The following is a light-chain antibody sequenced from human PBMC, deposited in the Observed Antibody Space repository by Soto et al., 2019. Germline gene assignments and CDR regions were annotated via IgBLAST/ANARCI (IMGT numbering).Light chain of an antibody. Sequence: AIRMTQSPSSLSSSTVYRFTITCLASQGFTSDLAWYQQKPGKAPKLLIYGASSLQTGVPSRFSGSGSGTDFTLTISSLQPEDFATYYCQQSYITPWTCGQGTKVDNK. CDR3: QQSYITPWT. V-gene: IGKV1-8*01. J-gene: IGKJ1*01. CDR2: GAS. CDR1: QGFTSD.